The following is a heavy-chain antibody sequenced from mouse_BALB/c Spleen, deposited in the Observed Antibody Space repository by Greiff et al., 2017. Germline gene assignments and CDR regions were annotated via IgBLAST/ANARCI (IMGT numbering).Heavy chain of an antibody. D-gene: IGHD1-2*01. J-gene: IGHJ2*01. Sequence: EVKLQESGGGLVQPGGSLKLSCAASGFTFSSYGMSWVRQTPDKRLELVATINSNGGSTYYPDSVKGRFTISRDNAKNTLYLQMSSLKSEDTAMYYCARATAPYYFDYWGQGTTLTVSS. V-gene: IGHV5-6-3*01. CDR2: INSNGGST. CDR1: GFTFSSYG. CDR3: ARATAPYYFDY.